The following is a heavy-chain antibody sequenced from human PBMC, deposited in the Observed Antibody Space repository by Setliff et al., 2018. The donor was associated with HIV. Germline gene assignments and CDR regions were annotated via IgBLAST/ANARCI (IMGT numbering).Heavy chain of an antibody. Sequence: GGSLRLSCVVSGFTFRTYGMSWVRQAPGKGLEWVSGISGSGATTFYADSAKGRCTISRDNSKNTLHLQLNSLRAEDTAVYYCAKVFWGSYPTPDAFDIWGQGTMVTVSS. CDR1: GFTFRTYG. CDR2: ISGSGATT. D-gene: IGHD3-16*02. V-gene: IGHV3-23*01. CDR3: AKVFWGSYPTPDAFDI. J-gene: IGHJ3*02.